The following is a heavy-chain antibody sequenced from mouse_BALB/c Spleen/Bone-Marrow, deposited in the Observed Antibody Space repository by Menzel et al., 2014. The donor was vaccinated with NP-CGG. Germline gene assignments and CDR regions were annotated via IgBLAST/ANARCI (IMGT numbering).Heavy chain of an antibody. CDR3: ARYYGNYSGYFDV. CDR2: ISSGSSTI. D-gene: IGHD2-1*01. CDR1: GFTFSSFG. Sequence: EVKLMESGGGLVQPGGSRKLSCAASGFTFSSFGMHWVRQAPEKGLEWVAYISSGSSTIYYADTVKGRFTISRDNPKNTPFLQMTSLRSEDTAMYYCARYYGNYSGYFDVWGAGTTVTVSS. V-gene: IGHV5-17*02. J-gene: IGHJ1*01.